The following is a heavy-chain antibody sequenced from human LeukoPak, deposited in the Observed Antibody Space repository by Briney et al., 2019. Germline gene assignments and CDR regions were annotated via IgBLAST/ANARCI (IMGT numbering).Heavy chain of an antibody. CDR1: GDTFSSYY. CDR3: ARGAGGYSFDY. Sequence: GASVKVSCKASGDTFSSYYMHWVRQAPGQGLEWMGIINPSGGSTSYAQKFQGRVTMTRDMSTSTVYMELSSLRSEDTAVYYCARGAGGYSFDYWGQGTLVTVSS. J-gene: IGHJ4*02. V-gene: IGHV1-46*01. CDR2: INPSGGST. D-gene: IGHD5-12*01.